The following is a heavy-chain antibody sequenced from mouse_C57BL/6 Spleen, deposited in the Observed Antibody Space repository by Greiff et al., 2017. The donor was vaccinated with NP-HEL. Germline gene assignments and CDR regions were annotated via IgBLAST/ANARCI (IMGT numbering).Heavy chain of an antibody. J-gene: IGHJ2*01. Sequence: QVQLQQSGAELVKPGASVKLSCKASGYTFTSYWMHWVKQRPGQGLEWIGMIHPNSGSTNYNEKFKSKATLTVDKSSSTAYMQLSSLTSEDSAVYYCARRGTTGNYFDYWGQGTTLTVSS. CDR2: IHPNSGST. D-gene: IGHD5-5*01. V-gene: IGHV1-64*01. CDR1: GYTFTSYW. CDR3: ARRGTTGNYFDY.